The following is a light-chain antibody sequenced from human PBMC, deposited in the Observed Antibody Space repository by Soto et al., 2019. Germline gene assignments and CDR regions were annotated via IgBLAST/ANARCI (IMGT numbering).Light chain of an antibody. CDR2: GAS. Sequence: EIVLTQSPGTLSLSPGERATLSCRASQSVSSSYLAWYQQKPGQAPRLLIYGASSMATGIPDRFSGSGSGTYFTLTISRLEREDFAVYYCQQYGSSPPWTFGQGTKVEIK. CDR3: QQYGSSPPWT. J-gene: IGKJ1*01. V-gene: IGKV3-20*01. CDR1: QSVSSSY.